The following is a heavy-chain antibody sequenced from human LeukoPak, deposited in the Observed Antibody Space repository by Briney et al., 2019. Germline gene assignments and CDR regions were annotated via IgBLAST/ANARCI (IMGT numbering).Heavy chain of an antibody. CDR3: ARYSGEVGAITDYFDY. V-gene: IGHV3-30*02. J-gene: IGHJ4*02. CDR2: IRSDGSNK. Sequence: GGSLRLSCAPSGFTFNTYGMYWVRQAPGKGLEWVSFIRSDGSNKYYPDSVQGRFTVSRDNSKNTVHLQMNSLRAEDSAVYYCARYSGEVGAITDYFDYWGQGTLVTVSS. CDR1: GFTFNTYG. D-gene: IGHD1-26*01.